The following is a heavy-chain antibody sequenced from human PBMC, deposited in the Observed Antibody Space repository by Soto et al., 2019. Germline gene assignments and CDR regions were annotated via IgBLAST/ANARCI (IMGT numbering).Heavy chain of an antibody. Sequence: GSLRLSCSGSGFTVSSFGMHWVRQAPGKGLEHVSTLSSNGIGTYYADSVKGRFTFSRDTSKNTLYLQMSSLRTEDTAVYYCVKDMGQAAVGIRYPYGLDVWGLGTTVTVFS. CDR1: GFTVSSFG. V-gene: IGHV3-64D*06. J-gene: IGHJ6*02. CDR2: LSSNGIGT. CDR3: VKDMGQAAVGIRYPYGLDV. D-gene: IGHD6-13*01.